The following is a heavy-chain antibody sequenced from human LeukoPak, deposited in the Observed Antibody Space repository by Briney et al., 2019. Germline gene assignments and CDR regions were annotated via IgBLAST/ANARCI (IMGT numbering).Heavy chain of an antibody. Sequence: GGSLRLSCAASGFTFSDYYMIWIRQAPGKGLEWVSYISSRGSTIYYADSVKGRFTISRDNSKNTLYLQMNSLRVEDTAVYYCAKTPGGYYDILTGYYPFDYWGQGTLVTVSS. D-gene: IGHD3-9*01. CDR2: ISSRGSTI. CDR1: GFTFSDYY. J-gene: IGHJ4*02. V-gene: IGHV3-11*01. CDR3: AKTPGGYYDILTGYYPFDY.